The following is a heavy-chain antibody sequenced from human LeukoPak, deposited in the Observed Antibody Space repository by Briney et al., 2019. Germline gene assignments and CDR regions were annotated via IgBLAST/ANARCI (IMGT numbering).Heavy chain of an antibody. J-gene: IGHJ4*02. CDR2: IKQDGSEK. CDR1: GFTFSTYA. CDR3: ATHRGYSYGTAEDFDY. V-gene: IGHV3-7*01. D-gene: IGHD5-18*01. Sequence: GGSLRLSCAASGFTFSTYAMSWVRQAPGKGLEWVANIKQDGSEKYYVDSVKGRFTISRDNAKNSLYLQMNSLRAEDTALYYCATHRGYSYGTAEDFDYWGQGTLVTVSS.